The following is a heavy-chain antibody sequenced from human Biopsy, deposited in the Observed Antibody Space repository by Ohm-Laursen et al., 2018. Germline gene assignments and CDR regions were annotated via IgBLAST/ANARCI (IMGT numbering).Heavy chain of an antibody. CDR1: GFSLNTRGMS. D-gene: IGHD2-2*02. CDR3: ARIPILVVPAAIVYRHRRHLQGLDV. J-gene: IGHJ6*02. CDR2: IDWDGAK. Sequence: PTQTLTLTCTLSGFSLNTRGMSVTWIRQPPGKALEWLERIDWDGAKFHRESLKTRLTISKGTSENHVVLTLSDVAPVDTATYYCARIPILVVPAAIVYRHRRHLQGLDVWGQGTTVIVSS. V-gene: IGHV2-70*16.